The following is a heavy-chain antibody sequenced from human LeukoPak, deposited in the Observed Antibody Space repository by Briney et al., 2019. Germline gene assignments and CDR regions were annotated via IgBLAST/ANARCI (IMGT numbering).Heavy chain of an antibody. CDR1: GGSISSYY. CDR2: FYYSGST. CDR3: ARRIEAAGMGDFDI. J-gene: IGHJ3*02. V-gene: IGHV4-59*13. Sequence: PSETLSLTCTVSGGSISSYYWSWLRQPPGKGREGIGYFYYSGSTNYNPSLKSRVTISVDPSNNQFSLNMSSVTAADAPVYYCARRIEAAGMGDFDIWGHGTIVTASS. D-gene: IGHD6-13*01.